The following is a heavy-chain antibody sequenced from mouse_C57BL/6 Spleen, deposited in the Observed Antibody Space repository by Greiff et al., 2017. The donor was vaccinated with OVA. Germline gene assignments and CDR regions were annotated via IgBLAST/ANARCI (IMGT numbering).Heavy chain of an antibody. CDR2: IHPSDSDT. Sequence: QVQLQQPGAELVKPGASVKVSCKASGYTFTSYWMHWVKQRPGQGLEWIGRIHPSDSDTNYNQKFKGKATLTVDKSSSTAYMQLSSLTSEDSAVYYCAIDYGSSYDYAMDYWGQGTSVTVSS. CDR3: AIDYGSSYDYAMDY. D-gene: IGHD1-1*01. V-gene: IGHV1-74*01. J-gene: IGHJ4*01. CDR1: GYTFTSYW.